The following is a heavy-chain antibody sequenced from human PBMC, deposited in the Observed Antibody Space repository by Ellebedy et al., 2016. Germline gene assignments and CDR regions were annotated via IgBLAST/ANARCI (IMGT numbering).Heavy chain of an antibody. CDR3: TTYKTAFDM. CDR2: IYSGGTT. CDR1: GFTVSSHY. V-gene: IGHV3-53*01. Sequence: GESLKISXAASGFTVSSHYMSWVRQAPGKGLEWVSVIYSGGTTFYADSVDGRFAISRDISKNTLYLQLNSLRVEDTAVYYCTTYKTAFDMWGQGTMVTVSS. J-gene: IGHJ3*02. D-gene: IGHD5-24*01.